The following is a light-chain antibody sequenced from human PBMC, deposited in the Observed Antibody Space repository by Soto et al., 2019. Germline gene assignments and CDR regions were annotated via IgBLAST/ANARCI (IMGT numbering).Light chain of an antibody. CDR2: AAS. J-gene: IGKJ5*01. Sequence: DLQMTQSPSSLSASVVDRVTITCRARQSISSYLNWYQQKPGKAPTLLIYAASSLQSGVPSRFSGSGYGTDLQPTIISLLPEDFATYYGQQSYSTPPAFGQGTRLKI. CDR3: QQSYSTPPA. CDR1: QSISSY. V-gene: IGKV1-39*01.